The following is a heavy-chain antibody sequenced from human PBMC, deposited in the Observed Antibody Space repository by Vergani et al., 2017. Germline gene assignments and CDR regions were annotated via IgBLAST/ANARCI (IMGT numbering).Heavy chain of an antibody. CDR3: ARHLQGTTTLFYYYDYMDV. J-gene: IGHJ6*03. D-gene: IGHD1-1*01. CDR2: IYYSGSP. V-gene: IGHV4-39*01. CDR1: GGSISSSSYY. Sequence: QVQLQESGPGLVKPSETLSLTCTVSGGSISSSSYYWGWIRQPPGKGLEWIGRIYYSGSPYYNPSLKSRVTISVDTSKNQFSLKLRSVTAADTAVYYCARHLQGTTTLFYYYDYMDVWGKGTTVTVSS.